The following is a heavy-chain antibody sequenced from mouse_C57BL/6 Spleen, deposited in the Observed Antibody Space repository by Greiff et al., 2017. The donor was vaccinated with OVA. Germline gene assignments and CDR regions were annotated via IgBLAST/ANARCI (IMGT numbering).Heavy chain of an antibody. CDR2: INYDGSST. V-gene: IGHV5-16*01. Sequence: EVKLVESEGGLVQPGSSMKLSCTASGFTFSDYYMAWVRQVPEKGLEWVANINYDGSSTYYLDSLKSRFIISRDNAKNILYLQMSSLKSEDTATYYCARETTVGYFDVWGTGTTVTVSS. CDR1: GFTFSDYY. J-gene: IGHJ1*03. D-gene: IGHD1-1*01. CDR3: ARETTVGYFDV.